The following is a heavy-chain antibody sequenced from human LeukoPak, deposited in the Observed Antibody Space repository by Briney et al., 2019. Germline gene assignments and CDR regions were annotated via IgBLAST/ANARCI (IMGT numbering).Heavy chain of an antibody. D-gene: IGHD6-13*01. J-gene: IGHJ6*02. CDR1: GCSISSYY. CDR2: IYYSGST. Sequence: SESLSLTCTASGCSISSYYLSWIRQAPGKGLEWIGYIYYSGSTNYNPSLKSRVTISVDTSKNQFSLKLSSVTAADTAVYYCARWRAAAPTFYYYYGMDVWGQGTTVTVSS. V-gene: IGHV4-59*01. CDR3: ARWRAAAPTFYYYYGMDV.